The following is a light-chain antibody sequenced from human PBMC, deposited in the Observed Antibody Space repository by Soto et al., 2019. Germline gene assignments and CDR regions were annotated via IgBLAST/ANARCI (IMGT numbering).Light chain of an antibody. V-gene: IGKV3D-15*01. CDR1: QSVSSN. CDR2: DIS. CDR3: QQYNGWPLT. Sequence: EIVMTQSPATLSVSPGERATLSCRASQSVSSNLAWYQQKPGQAPSLLIYDISARATGIPTRFSGSGSGTEFTLTISSLQSEDFAIYYCQQYNGWPLTFVGETNMDIK. J-gene: IGKJ4*01.